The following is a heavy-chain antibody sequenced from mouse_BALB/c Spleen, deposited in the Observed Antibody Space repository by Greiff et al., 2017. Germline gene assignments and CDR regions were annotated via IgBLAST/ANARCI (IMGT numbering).Heavy chain of an antibody. J-gene: IGHJ4*01. V-gene: IGHV1S29*02. CDR1: GYTFTDYN. CDR3: ASRGGYYAMDY. Sequence: VQLKESGPELVKPGASVKISCKASGYTFTDYNMHWVKQSHGKSLEWIGYIYPYNGGTGYNQKFKSKATLTVDNSSSTAYMELRSLTSEDSAVYYCASRGGYYAMDYWGQGTSVTVSS. CDR2: IYPYNGGT.